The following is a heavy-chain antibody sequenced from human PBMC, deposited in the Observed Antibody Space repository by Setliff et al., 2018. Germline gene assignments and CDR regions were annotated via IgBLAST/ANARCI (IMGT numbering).Heavy chain of an antibody. CDR1: GGSISSSSYY. CDR3: TVYNTGSSKDHY. Sequence: PSETLSLTCTVSGGSISSSSYYWGWIRQPPGKGLEWIGSIYYSGSTYYNPSLKNRVTISVDTSENQFSLKLSSVTAADTALYYCTVYNTGSSKDHYWGQGTPVTVSS. V-gene: IGHV4-39*07. CDR2: IYYSGST. J-gene: IGHJ4*02. D-gene: IGHD2-8*02.